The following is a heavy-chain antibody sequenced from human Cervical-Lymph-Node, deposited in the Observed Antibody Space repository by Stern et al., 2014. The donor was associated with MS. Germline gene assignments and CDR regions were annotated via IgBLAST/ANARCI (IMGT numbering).Heavy chain of an antibody. D-gene: IGHD3-22*01. V-gene: IGHV6-1*01. J-gene: IGHJ6*02. CDR1: GDSVSSNSAA. CDR3: ARGYYDSSGYYYAHYYYYGMDV. Sequence: QVQLVQSGPGLVKPSQTLSLTCAISGDSVSSNSAAWKWIRQSPSRGLDWLGRTYYTPNGYNDYAVSVKSRITINPDTSKNQFSLQLNSVTPGDTAVYYCARGYYDSSGYYYAHYYYYGMDVGGQGTTVTVSS. CDR2: TYYTPNGYN.